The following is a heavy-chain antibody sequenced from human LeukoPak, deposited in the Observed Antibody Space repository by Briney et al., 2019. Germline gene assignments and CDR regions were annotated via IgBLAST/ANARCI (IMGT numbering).Heavy chain of an antibody. D-gene: IGHD6-13*01. J-gene: IGHJ1*01. CDR2: TYGGGNT. Sequence: PSETLSLTCTVSLGSFTSYYWSWIRQPPGKELECIAYTYGGGNTNYNSSLKSRVTISVDTSKNQFSLTMNSVTAADTAMYYCASHSLTAAGIVRHWGQGTLVTVSS. CDR1: LGSFTSYY. CDR3: ASHSLTAAGIVRH. V-gene: IGHV4-59*01.